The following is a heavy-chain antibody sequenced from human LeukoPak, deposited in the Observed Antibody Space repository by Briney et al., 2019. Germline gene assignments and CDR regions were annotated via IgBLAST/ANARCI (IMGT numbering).Heavy chain of an antibody. J-gene: IGHJ5*02. CDR1: GYTFTSYG. V-gene: IGHV1-18*01. Sequence: GASVKVSCKASGYTFTSYGISWVRQAPGQGLEWMGWISAYNGNTKYSQDFQGRVTITRDTSANTAYMELSSLRSEDTAVYYCAKRRWGNWFDPWGQGTLVTVSS. CDR2: ISAYNGNT. D-gene: IGHD3-16*01. CDR3: AKRRWGNWFDP.